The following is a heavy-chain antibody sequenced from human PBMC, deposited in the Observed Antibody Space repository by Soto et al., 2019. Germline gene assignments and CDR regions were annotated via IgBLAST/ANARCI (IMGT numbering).Heavy chain of an antibody. Sequence: QVQLVQSGAEVRKPGASVKVSCKSSGYTFINHGIFWVRQAPGQGLEWMAWIYPYNGNTNYAQKFLGRVTLTTDTSTSTAYMELRSLTSDDAAIYYCARGLNGAAGGGYWGQGTLVTVSS. CDR3: ARGLNGAAGGGY. J-gene: IGHJ4*02. V-gene: IGHV1-18*01. CDR2: IYPYNGNT. D-gene: IGHD6-13*01. CDR1: GYTFINHG.